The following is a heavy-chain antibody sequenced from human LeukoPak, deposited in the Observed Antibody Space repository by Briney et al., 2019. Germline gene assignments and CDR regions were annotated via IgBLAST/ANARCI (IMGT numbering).Heavy chain of an antibody. J-gene: IGHJ5*02. CDR2: IRYDGSNK. CDR3: AKDLSVAGMDWFDP. CDR1: GFTFSSYG. V-gene: IGHV3-30*02. D-gene: IGHD6-19*01. Sequence: TGGSLRLSCAAYGFTFSSYGMHWVRQAPGKGLEWVAFIRYDGSNKYYADSVKGRFTISRDNSKNTLYLQMNSLRAEDTAVYYCAKDLSVAGMDWFDPWGQGTLVTVSS.